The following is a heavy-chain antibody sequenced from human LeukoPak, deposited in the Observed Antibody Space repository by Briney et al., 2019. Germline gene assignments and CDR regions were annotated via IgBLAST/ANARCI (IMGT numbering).Heavy chain of an antibody. D-gene: IGHD6-19*01. V-gene: IGHV3-23*01. CDR1: GFTFSSYA. CDR3: ARSVAGHEGPFDY. Sequence: GSLRLSCAASGFTFSSYAMSWVRQAPGKGLEWVSAISGSDSSTHYADSVKGRFTISRDNSKNTLYLQMNSLRAEDTAVYYCARSVAGHEGPFDYWGQGTLVTASS. J-gene: IGHJ4*02. CDR2: ISGSDSST.